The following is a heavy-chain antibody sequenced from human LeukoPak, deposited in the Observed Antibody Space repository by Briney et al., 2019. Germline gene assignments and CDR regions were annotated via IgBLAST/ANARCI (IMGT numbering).Heavy chain of an antibody. CDR2: IYYSGST. Sequence: SETLSLTCTVSGGSISSYYWSWIRQPPGKGLEWIGYIYYSGSTNYNPSLKSRVTISVDTSKNQFSLKLSSVTAADTAVYYCARHAASVPLSYYGMDVWGQGTTVTVSS. CDR1: GGSISSYY. CDR3: ARHAASVPLSYYGMDV. J-gene: IGHJ6*02. V-gene: IGHV4-59*08. D-gene: IGHD6-13*01.